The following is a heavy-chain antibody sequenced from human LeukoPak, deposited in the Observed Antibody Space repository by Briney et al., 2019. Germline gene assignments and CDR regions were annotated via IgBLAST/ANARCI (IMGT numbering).Heavy chain of an antibody. Sequence: SETLSLTRTVSGGSISSHYWSWVRRTPGKGLEWIGHIYHSGSTKYNSALKGRVTISDDASKNQFSLRLSSVTAADTAVYFCARGYDFWSGVMSDAFDIWGRGTKVTVSS. CDR3: ARGYDFWSGVMSDAFDI. J-gene: IGHJ3*02. CDR1: GGSISSHY. V-gene: IGHV4-59*11. CDR2: IYHSGST. D-gene: IGHD3-3*01.